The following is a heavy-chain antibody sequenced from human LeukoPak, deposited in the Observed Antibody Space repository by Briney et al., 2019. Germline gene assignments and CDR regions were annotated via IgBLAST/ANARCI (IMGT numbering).Heavy chain of an antibody. D-gene: IGHD3-10*01. V-gene: IGHV1-8*01. Sequence: ASVKVSCKASGYTFTSYDINWVRQATGQGLEWMGWMNPNSGNTGYARKFQGRVTMTRDTSISTAYMELSSLTSEDTAVYYCARNVPSTGDFVYWGQGTLVTVSS. CDR2: MNPNSGNT. J-gene: IGHJ4*02. CDR1: GYTFTSYD. CDR3: ARNVPSTGDFVY.